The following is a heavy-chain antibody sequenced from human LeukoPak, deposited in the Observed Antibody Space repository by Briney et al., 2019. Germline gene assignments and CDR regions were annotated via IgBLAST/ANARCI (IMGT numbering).Heavy chain of an antibody. J-gene: IGHJ4*02. CDR3: VRGRYHYDSSGYLDY. D-gene: IGHD3-22*01. CDR1: RFTFSNYA. CDR2: ISYTGSDK. Sequence: QPGTSLRLSCAASRFTFSNYAMHWVRQAPGKGLEWVALISYTGSDKYCADSVNGRFTISRDNSKNTLWLQVNTLRAEDSAVYYCVRGRYHYDSSGYLDYWGQGTLVTVST. V-gene: IGHV3-30-3*01.